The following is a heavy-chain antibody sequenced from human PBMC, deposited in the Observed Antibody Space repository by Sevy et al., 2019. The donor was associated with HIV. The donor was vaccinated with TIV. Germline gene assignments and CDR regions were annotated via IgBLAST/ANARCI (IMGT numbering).Heavy chain of an antibody. CDR1: GFTFTSYT. D-gene: IGHD3-16*01. CDR2: ISYSAEYI. CDR3: ARDEGGYDPLDY. Sequence: GGSLRLSCATSGFTFTSYTMNWVRQAPGKGLEWVSSISYSAEYIYYADSVKGRFTISRDSAKNSLFLQMNSLRVEDTAVYYCARDEGGYDPLDYWGQGTLVTVSS. J-gene: IGHJ4*02. V-gene: IGHV3-21*01.